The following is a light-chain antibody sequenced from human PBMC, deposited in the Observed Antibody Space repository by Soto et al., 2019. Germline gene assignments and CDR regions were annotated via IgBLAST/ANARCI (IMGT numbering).Light chain of an antibody. CDR1: SSNIGSNT. Sequence: QSVLTQPRSASGTPGQRVTISCSGSSSNIGSNTVNWYQQLPGKAPKLLIYYDDLLPSGVSDRFSGSKSGTSTSLAISGLQSEDEAGYYCAAWYDSLNGPVFGGGTKLTVL. J-gene: IGLJ2*01. CDR2: YDD. CDR3: AAWYDSLNGPV. V-gene: IGLV1-36*01.